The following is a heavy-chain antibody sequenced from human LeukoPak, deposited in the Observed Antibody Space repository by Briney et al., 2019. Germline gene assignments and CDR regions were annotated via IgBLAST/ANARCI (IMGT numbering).Heavy chain of an antibody. CDR2: IYNSEST. D-gene: IGHD2-15*01. Sequence: PSETLSLTCTVSGGSISSFYWSWIRQPPGKGLEWIGYIYNSESTNYNPSLKSGVTISVDTSKNQFSLVLTSVTASDTAVYYCARHCSGGSCPLSFDAFDIWGQGIMVTVSS. J-gene: IGHJ3*02. CDR1: GGSISSFY. V-gene: IGHV4-59*08. CDR3: ARHCSGGSCPLSFDAFDI.